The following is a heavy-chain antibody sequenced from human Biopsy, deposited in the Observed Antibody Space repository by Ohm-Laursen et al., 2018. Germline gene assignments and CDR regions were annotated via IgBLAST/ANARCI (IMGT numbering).Heavy chain of an antibody. CDR2: LSGSGGTT. CDR1: GFTFSSYG. D-gene: IGHD4-23*01. J-gene: IGHJ6*02. CDR3: ARDTRWSPYSMDV. Sequence: SLRLSCAASGFTFSSYGMSWVRQAPGKGLEWVSVLSGSGGTTYYADSVKGRFTISRDNSKDTLYLQMHSLRAEDTAVYYCARDTRWSPYSMDVWDQGTTVTVSS. V-gene: IGHV3-23*01.